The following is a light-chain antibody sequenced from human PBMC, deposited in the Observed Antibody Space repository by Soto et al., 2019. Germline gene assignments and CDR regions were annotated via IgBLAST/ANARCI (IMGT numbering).Light chain of an antibody. J-gene: IGKJ5*01. V-gene: IGKV1-5*01. CDR1: QSINSW. CDR2: DAS. CDR3: QQYIGYPIT. Sequence: DIQMTQSPSTLSASIGDRITITCRASQSINSWLAWYQQKPGKAPKLLIYDASSLKSGVPSRFSGSGSGIEFTLTISSLQPDDFATYYCQQYIGYPITFGQGIRLEIK.